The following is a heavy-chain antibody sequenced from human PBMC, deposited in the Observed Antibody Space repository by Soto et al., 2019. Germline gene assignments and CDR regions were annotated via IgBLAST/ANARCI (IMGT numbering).Heavy chain of an antibody. CDR1: GLTFDDYW. CDR3: AGGIGWGSDF. J-gene: IGHJ4*02. V-gene: IGHV3-7*05. D-gene: IGHD6-19*01. CDR2: IRKDGSEK. Sequence: EVQLVESGGGLVQPGGSLRLSCAASGLTFDDYWMNWVRQAPGKGLEWVANIRKDGSEKNYVDSVKGRFTISRDDATNSLYLQMNSLSVEVTAVYFCAGGIGWGSDFWGPGTRVIVSS.